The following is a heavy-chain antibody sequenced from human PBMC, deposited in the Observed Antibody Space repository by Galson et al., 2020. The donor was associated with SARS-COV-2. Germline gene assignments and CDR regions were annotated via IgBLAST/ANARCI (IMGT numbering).Heavy chain of an antibody. D-gene: IGHD6-13*01. CDR3: ARYSSSWYRPGGFYFDF. J-gene: IGHJ4*02. Sequence: SETLFLTCTVSGGSLSNYYWSWIRQPPGKGLEWIGYIFSSGSSNYNPSVKSRVTISVDTSQNQFSLMLSSVTAADTAVYFCARYSSSWYRPGGFYFDFWGQGTLVTVSS. CDR1: GGSLSNYY. V-gene: IGHV4-4*08. CDR2: IFSSGSS.